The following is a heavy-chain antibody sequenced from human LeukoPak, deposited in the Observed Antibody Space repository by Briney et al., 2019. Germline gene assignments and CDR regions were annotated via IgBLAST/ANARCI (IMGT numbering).Heavy chain of an antibody. D-gene: IGHD2-2*01. J-gene: IGHJ4*02. V-gene: IGHV3-74*01. Sequence: PGGSLRLSCLASGFSFSSSWMHWVRQTPGKELLRLSRISSDGTDIKYADSVQGRFTISRDNAKSTLYLQMNSLRVEDTAVYYCAIDQTQLGPTTVDHWGQGTLVTVSS. CDR3: AIDQTQLGPTTVDH. CDR2: ISSDGTDI. CDR1: GFSFSSSW.